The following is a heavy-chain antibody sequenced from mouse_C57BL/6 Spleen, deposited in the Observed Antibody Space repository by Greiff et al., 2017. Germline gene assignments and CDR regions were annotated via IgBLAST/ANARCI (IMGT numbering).Heavy chain of an antibody. J-gene: IGHJ2*01. V-gene: IGHV6-3*01. CDR2: IRLKSDNYAT. CDR3: TLDVYYAGY. Sequence: EVHLVESGGGLVQPGGSMKLSCVASGFTFSNYWMNWVRQSPEKGLEWVAQIRLKSDNYATHYAESVKGRFTISRDDSKSSVYLQMNNLRAEDTGIYYCTLDVYYAGYWGQGTTLTVSS. CDR1: GFTFSNYW. D-gene: IGHD2-3*01.